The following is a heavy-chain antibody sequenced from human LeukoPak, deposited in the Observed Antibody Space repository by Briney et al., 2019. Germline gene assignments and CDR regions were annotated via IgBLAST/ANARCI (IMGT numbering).Heavy chain of an antibody. CDR3: ARVRRSSGWYNWFDP. CDR2: IYTSGSS. V-gene: IGHV4-4*07. Sequence: SETLSLTCTVSGGSISTYYWSWIRQPAGKGLEWIGRIYTSGSSNYNTPLKSRVTMSVDTSKNQFSLKLSSVTAADTAVYYCARVRRSSGWYNWFDPWGQGTLVTVSS. J-gene: IGHJ5*02. D-gene: IGHD6-19*01. CDR1: GGSISTYY.